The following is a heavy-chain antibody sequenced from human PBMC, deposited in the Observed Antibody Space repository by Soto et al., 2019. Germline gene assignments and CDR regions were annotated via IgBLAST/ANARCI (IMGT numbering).Heavy chain of an antibody. V-gene: IGHV4-59*08. Sequence: QVQLQESGPGLVKPSETLSLTCTASGGSISSYYWSWIRQPPGKGLEWIGYIYYSGSTNYNPSLKSRVTISVDTSKNQFSLKLSSVTAADTAVYYCARHWGFWADYWGQGTLVTVSS. D-gene: IGHD3-16*01. J-gene: IGHJ4*02. CDR2: IYYSGST. CDR3: ARHWGFWADY. CDR1: GGSISSYY.